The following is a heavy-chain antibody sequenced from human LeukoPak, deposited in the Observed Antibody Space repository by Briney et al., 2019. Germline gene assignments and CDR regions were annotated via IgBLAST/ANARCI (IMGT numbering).Heavy chain of an antibody. Sequence: PSETLSLTCAVSGGSISSGGYSWSWIRQPPGKGLEWIGYIYHSGSTYYNPSLKSRVTISVYRSKNQFSLKLSSVTAADTAVYYCARTYYDILTGYHTHFDYWGQGTLVTVSS. V-gene: IGHV4-30-2*01. CDR2: IYHSGST. CDR3: ARTYYDILTGYHTHFDY. CDR1: GGSISSGGYS. D-gene: IGHD3-9*01. J-gene: IGHJ4*02.